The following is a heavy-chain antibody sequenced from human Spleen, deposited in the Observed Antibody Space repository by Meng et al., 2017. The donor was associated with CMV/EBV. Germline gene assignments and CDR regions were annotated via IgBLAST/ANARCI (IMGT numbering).Heavy chain of an antibody. CDR2: INHSGNT. V-gene: IGHV4-34*01. CDR3: ARDHRSASYGRWFDP. Sequence: SETLSLTCAVYGGSFSGYYWIWIRQPPGKGLEWIGEINHSGNTNYNPSLKSRVTISVDTSKNQFSLSLTSMTAADTAVYYCARDHRSASYGRWFDPWGQGTLVTVSS. CDR1: GGSFSGYY. J-gene: IGHJ5*02. D-gene: IGHD6-19*01.